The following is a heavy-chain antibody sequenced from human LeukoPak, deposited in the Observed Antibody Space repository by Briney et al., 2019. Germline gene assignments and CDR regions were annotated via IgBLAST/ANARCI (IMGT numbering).Heavy chain of an antibody. D-gene: IGHD5-18*01. J-gene: IGHJ4*02. V-gene: IGHV3-33*01. CDR2: IWYDGSNK. CDR3: AILSGYSLDY. Sequence: GRSLRLSCAASGFTFSSYGMHWVRQAPGKGLEWVAVIWYDGSNKYYADSVKGRFTISRDNSKNTLHLQMNSLRAEDTAVYYCAILSGYSLDYWGQGTLVTVSS. CDR1: GFTFSSYG.